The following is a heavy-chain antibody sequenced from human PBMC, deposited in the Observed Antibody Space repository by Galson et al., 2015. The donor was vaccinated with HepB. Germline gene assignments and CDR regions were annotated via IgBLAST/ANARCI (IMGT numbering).Heavy chain of an antibody. CDR3: ALRTVEGSGSYYGDFDY. CDR1: GGTFSSYA. CDR2: IIPIFGTA. V-gene: IGHV1-69*06. Sequence: SVKVSCKASGGTFSSYAISWVRQAPGQGLGWMGGIIPIFGTANYAQKFQGRVTITADKSTSTAYMELSSLRSEDTAVYYCALRTVEGSGSYYGDFDYWGQGTLVTVSS. J-gene: IGHJ4*02. D-gene: IGHD3-10*01.